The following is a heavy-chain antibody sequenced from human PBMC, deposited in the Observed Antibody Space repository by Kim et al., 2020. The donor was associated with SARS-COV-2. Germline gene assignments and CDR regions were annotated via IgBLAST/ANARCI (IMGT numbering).Heavy chain of an antibody. V-gene: IGHV1-18*01. CDR1: GYTFTSYG. D-gene: IGHD3-3*01. Sequence: ASVKVSCKASGYTFTSYGISWVRQAPGQGLEWMGWISAYNGNTNYAQKLQGRVTMTTDTSTSTAYMELRSLRSDDTAVYYCARDYYDVWSGYYSFRSGDYYYGMDVWGQGTTVTVSS. J-gene: IGHJ6*02. CDR2: ISAYNGNT. CDR3: ARDYYDVWSGYYSFRSGDYYYGMDV.